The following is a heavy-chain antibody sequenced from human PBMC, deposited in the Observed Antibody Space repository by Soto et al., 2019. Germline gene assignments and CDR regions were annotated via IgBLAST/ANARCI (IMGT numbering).Heavy chain of an antibody. CDR3: ARGGPLLWFGELSGYMDV. V-gene: IGHV1-8*02. D-gene: IGHD3-10*01. CDR1: GYTFTSYA. Sequence: ASVTVSCKASGYTFTSYAMHWVRQAPGQRLEWMGWMNPNSGNTGYAQKFQGRVTMTRNTSISTAYMELSSLRSEDTAVYYCARGGPLLWFGELSGYMDVWGKGTTVTVSS. J-gene: IGHJ6*03. CDR2: MNPNSGNT.